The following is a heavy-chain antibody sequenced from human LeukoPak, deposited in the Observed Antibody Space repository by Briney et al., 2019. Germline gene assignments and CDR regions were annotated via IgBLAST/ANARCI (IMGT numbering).Heavy chain of an antibody. Sequence: PGGSLRLSCAASGFTFSSYAMSWFRQAPGKGLEWVGFIRSKDYGGTTEYAASVKGRFTVSRDDSKSIAYLQLNSLKTEDTAVYYCTRVGRGFGDNSFDYWGQGILVTVSS. J-gene: IGHJ4*02. CDR1: GFTFSSYA. CDR3: TRVGRGFGDNSFDY. V-gene: IGHV3-49*03. D-gene: IGHD4-17*01. CDR2: IRSKDYGGTT.